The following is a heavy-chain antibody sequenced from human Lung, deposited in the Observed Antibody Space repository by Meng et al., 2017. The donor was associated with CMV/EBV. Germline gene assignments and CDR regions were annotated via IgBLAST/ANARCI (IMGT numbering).Heavy chain of an antibody. CDR1: GFTFSSYE. V-gene: IGHV3-48*03. Sequence: GESLKISCAASGFTFSSYEMNWVRQAPGKGLEWVSYISSSGSTIYYADSVKGRFTISRDNAKNSLYLQMNSLRAEDTAVYYCARYCSGTSCPLGYDAFDIWGQGTXVTVSS. D-gene: IGHD2-2*01. J-gene: IGHJ3*02. CDR3: ARYCSGTSCPLGYDAFDI. CDR2: ISSSGSTI.